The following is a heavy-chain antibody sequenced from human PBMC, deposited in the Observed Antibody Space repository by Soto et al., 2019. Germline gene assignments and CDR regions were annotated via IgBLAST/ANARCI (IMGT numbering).Heavy chain of an antibody. D-gene: IGHD3-3*01. CDR2: ISAYNGNT. J-gene: IGHJ4*02. CDR1: GYTFTSYG. V-gene: IGHV1-18*01. Sequence: QVQLVQSGAEVKKPGASVKVSCKASGYTFTSYGISWVRQAPGQGLEWMGWISAYNGNTNYAQKLKGRLTMTTDTSTSTAYMELRSLQSDDTAVYDCARDYELRFLEWMPLDYWGQGTLVTVSS. CDR3: ARDYELRFLEWMPLDY.